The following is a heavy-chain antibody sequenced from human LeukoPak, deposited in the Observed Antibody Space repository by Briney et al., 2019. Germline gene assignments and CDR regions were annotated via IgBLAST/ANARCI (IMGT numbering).Heavy chain of an antibody. V-gene: IGHV4-4*07. CDR2: INKSGMT. Sequence: SETLSLICNVSGGSITNYYLNWVRQPAGGGLEWIGRINKSGMTSYKSSLKNRVTMSVDTSKNQMSLKLTSVTAADTALYYCAGESIPYYSGYMNVWGKGTAVTVSS. CDR1: GGSITNYY. J-gene: IGHJ6*03. D-gene: IGHD1-26*01. CDR3: AGESIPYYSGYMNV.